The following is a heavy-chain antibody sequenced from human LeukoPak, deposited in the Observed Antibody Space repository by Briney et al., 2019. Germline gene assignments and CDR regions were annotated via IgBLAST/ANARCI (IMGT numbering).Heavy chain of an antibody. D-gene: IGHD1-26*01. Sequence: PGGSLRLSCAASGFTFSNAWMSWVRQAPGKGLEWVSAISGSGGSTYYADSVKGRFTISRDNSKNTLYLQMNSLRAEDTAVYYCAKESIVGATRDAFDIWGQGTMVTVSS. CDR1: GFTFSNAW. V-gene: IGHV3-23*01. CDR3: AKESIVGATRDAFDI. CDR2: ISGSGGST. J-gene: IGHJ3*02.